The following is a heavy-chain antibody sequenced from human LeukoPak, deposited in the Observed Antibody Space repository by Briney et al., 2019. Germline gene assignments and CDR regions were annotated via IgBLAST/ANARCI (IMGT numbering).Heavy chain of an antibody. J-gene: IGHJ4*02. CDR3: AKVSQYYYDSSGYST. CDR2: ISGSGGST. V-gene: IGHV3-23*01. Sequence: GGSLRLSCAASGFTFSSYAMSWVRQAPGMGLEWVSAISGSGGSTYYADSVKGRFTISRDNSKNTLYLQMNSLRAEDTAVYYCAKVSQYYYDSSGYSTWGQGTLVTVSS. CDR1: GFTFSSYA. D-gene: IGHD3-22*01.